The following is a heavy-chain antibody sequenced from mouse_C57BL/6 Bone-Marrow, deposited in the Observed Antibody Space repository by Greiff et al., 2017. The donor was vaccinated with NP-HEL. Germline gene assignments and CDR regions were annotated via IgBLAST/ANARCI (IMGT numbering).Heavy chain of an antibody. V-gene: IGHV1-26*01. D-gene: IGHD2-4*01. Sequence: EVKLQQSGPELVKPGASVKISCKASGYTFTDYYMNWVKQSHGKSLEWIGDINPNNGGTSYNQKFKGKATLTVDKSSSTAYMELRSLTSEDSAVYYCARDYYWGQGTLVTVSA. J-gene: IGHJ3*01. CDR1: GYTFTDYY. CDR3: ARDYY. CDR2: INPNNGGT.